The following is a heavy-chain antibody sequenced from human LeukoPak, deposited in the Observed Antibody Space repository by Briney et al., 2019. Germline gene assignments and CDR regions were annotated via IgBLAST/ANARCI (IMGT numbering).Heavy chain of an antibody. D-gene: IGHD3-3*01. Sequence: SETLSLTCVVSGGSINNNKWWSWVRQPPGKGLEWIGDVYYSGSTNYNPSLKSRVTMSVDKSKNQFSLKLNSVTAADTAVYYCARGHYDFWSGYYPSFDYWGQGTLVTVSS. V-gene: IGHV4-4*02. CDR1: GGSINNNKW. J-gene: IGHJ4*02. CDR2: VYYSGST. CDR3: ARGHYDFWSGYYPSFDY.